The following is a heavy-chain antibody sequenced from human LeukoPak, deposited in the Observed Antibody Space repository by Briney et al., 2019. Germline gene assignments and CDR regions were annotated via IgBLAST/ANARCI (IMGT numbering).Heavy chain of an antibody. Sequence: PSETLSLTCAVYGGSFSGYYWSWIRQPPRKGLKWIGEINHSGSTNYNPSLKSRVTISVDTSKNQFSLKLSSVTAADTAVYYCARERGVTTISLRYWGQGTLVTVSS. CDR2: INHSGST. J-gene: IGHJ4*02. CDR1: GGSFSGYY. D-gene: IGHD3-9*01. CDR3: ARERGVTTISLRY. V-gene: IGHV4-34*01.